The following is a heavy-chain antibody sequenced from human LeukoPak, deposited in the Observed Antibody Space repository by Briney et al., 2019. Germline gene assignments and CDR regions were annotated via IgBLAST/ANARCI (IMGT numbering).Heavy chain of an antibody. V-gene: IGHV3-20*04. CDR1: GFTFDDYG. CDR2: INWNGGST. CDR3: ARLSGPGIAAAGTL. J-gene: IGHJ4*02. Sequence: GGSLRLSCAASGFTFDDYGMSWVRQAPGKGLEWVSGINWNGGSTVYADSVKGRFTISRDNAKNSLYLQMNSLRAEDTALYYCARLSGPGIAAAGTLWGQGTLVTVSS. D-gene: IGHD6-13*01.